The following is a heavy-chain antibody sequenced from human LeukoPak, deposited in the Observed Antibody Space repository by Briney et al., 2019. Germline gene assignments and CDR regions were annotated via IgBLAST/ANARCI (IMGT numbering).Heavy chain of an antibody. CDR1: GGSISSSSYY. CDR3: ARHDYGDYGGLDY. V-gene: IGHV4-39*01. J-gene: IGHJ4*02. D-gene: IGHD4-17*01. CDR2: IYYSGST. Sequence: SETPSLTCTVSGGSISSSSYYWGWIRQPPGKGLEWIGSIYYSGSTYYNPSLKSRVTISVDTSKNQFSLKLSSVTAADTAVYYCARHDYGDYGGLDYWGQGTLVTVSS.